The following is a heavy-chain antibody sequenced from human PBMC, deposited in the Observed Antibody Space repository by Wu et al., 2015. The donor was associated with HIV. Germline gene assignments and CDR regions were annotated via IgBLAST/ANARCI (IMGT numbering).Heavy chain of an antibody. Sequence: QVQLVQSGAEVKMPGSSVKVSCKASGGTFSSYAISWVRQAPGQGLEWMGGIIPIFGTANYAQKFQGRVTITADESTSTAYMELSSLRSEDTAVYYCARGRLIDLRFFGVGSNGGFYFDYWGQGTLVTVSS. CDR2: IIPIFGTA. CDR3: ARGRLIDLRFFGVGSNGGFYFDY. V-gene: IGHV1-69*12. CDR1: GGTFSSYA. J-gene: IGHJ4*02. D-gene: IGHD3-3*01.